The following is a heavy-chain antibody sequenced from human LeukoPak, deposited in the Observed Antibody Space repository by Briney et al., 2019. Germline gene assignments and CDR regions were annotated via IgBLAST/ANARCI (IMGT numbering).Heavy chain of an antibody. CDR1: GYSISSGYY. CDR2: IYHSGST. CDR3: ARDPEFTIFGVVIIPPDV. V-gene: IGHV4-38-2*02. D-gene: IGHD3-3*01. J-gene: IGHJ6*04. Sequence: PSETLSLTCTVSGYSISSGYYGGWIRQPPGKGLEWIGTIYHSGSTYYNPSLKSRVTISEDTSKNQFSLKLSSVTAADTAVYYCARDPEFTIFGVVIIPPDVWGKGTTVTVSS.